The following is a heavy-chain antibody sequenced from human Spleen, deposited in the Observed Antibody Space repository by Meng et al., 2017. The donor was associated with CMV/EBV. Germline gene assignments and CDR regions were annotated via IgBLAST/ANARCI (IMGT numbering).Heavy chain of an antibody. CDR1: SKYE. CDR2: MNPNSDDT. V-gene: IGHV1-8*01. J-gene: IGHJ5*02. D-gene: IGHD2-8*01. Sequence: SKYENDWVRQANGQGLEWIGWMNPNSDDTGSARKFRSRVTMNRDTTINTAYMELSSLMSEDTAVYYCARGHSSLSDIVPEVDMLDPWGQGTLVTVSS. CDR3: ARGHSSLSDIVPEVDMLDP.